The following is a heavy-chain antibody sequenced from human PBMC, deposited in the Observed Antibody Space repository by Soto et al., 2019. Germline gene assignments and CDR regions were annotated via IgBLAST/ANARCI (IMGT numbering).Heavy chain of an antibody. CDR2: IYYSGNT. Sequence: SETLSFTCAVSGGSIISSNWWSWVRQPPGKGLEWIGEIYYSGNTNANPSLKSRVTLSLDKSKNHFSLMLSSVTAADTAIYYCARDRTYAGGYSRRSFDPWGPGTLVT. CDR3: ARDRTYAGGYSRRSFDP. V-gene: IGHV4-4*02. D-gene: IGHD5-18*01. CDR1: GGSIISSNW. J-gene: IGHJ5*02.